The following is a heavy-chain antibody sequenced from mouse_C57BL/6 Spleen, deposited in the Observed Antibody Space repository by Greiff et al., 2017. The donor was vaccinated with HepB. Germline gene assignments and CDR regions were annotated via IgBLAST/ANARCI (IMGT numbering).Heavy chain of an antibody. J-gene: IGHJ1*03. D-gene: IGHD1-1*01. CDR3: ARDRDDGSSNFDV. Sequence: EVKLVESGGGLVKPGGSLKLSCAASGFTFSSYAMSWVRQTPEKRLEWVATISDGGSYTYYPDNVKGRFTISRDNAKNNLYLQMSHLKSEDTAMYYCARDRDDGSSNFDVGGTGTTVTVSS. CDR1: GFTFSSYA. CDR2: ISDGGSYT. V-gene: IGHV5-4*01.